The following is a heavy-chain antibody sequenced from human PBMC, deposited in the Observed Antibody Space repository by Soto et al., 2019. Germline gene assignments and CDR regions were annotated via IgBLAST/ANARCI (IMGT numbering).Heavy chain of an antibody. V-gene: IGHV3-30*18. CDR3: AKDSIAVAGTTFAHFDY. CDR2: ISYDGSNK. J-gene: IGHJ4*02. CDR1: GFTFSSYG. D-gene: IGHD6-19*01. Sequence: QVQLVESGGGVVQPGRSLRLSCAASGFTFSSYGMHWVRQAPGKGLEWVAVISYDGSNKYDADSVKGRFTISRDNSKNTLYLQMNSLRDEDTAVYYCAKDSIAVAGTTFAHFDYWGQGTLVTVSS.